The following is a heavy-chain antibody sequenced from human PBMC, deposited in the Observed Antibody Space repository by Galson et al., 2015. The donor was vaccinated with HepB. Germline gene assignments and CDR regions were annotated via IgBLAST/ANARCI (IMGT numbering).Heavy chain of an antibody. CDR1: GFSLSTSGMC. V-gene: IGHV2-70*11. D-gene: IGHD1-1*01. CDR3: ARSDTAGTTLHGAFDI. CDR2: IDWDDDK. Sequence: PALVKPTQTLTLTCTFSGFSLSTSGMCVSWIRQPPGKALEWLARIDWDDDKYYSTSLKTRLTISKDTSKNQVVLTMTNMDPVDTATYYCARSDTAGTTLHGAFDIWLQGTMVTVSS. J-gene: IGHJ3*02.